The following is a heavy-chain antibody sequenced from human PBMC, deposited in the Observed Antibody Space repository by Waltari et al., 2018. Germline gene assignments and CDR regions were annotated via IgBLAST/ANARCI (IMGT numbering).Heavy chain of an antibody. CDR3: ARGGYDSYYYYYYMDV. D-gene: IGHD5-12*01. V-gene: IGHV1-69*10. CDR1: GGTFSSYA. CDR2: IIPILGIA. J-gene: IGHJ6*03. Sequence: QVQLVQSGAEVKKPGSSVKVSCKASGGTFSSYATSWVRQAPGQGLEWMGGIIPILGIANYAQKFQGRVTITADKSTSTAYMELSSLRSEDTAVYYCARGGYDSYYYYYYMDVWGKGTTVTVSS.